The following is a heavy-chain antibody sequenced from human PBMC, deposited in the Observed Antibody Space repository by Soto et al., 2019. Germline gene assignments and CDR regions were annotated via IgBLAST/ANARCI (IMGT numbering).Heavy chain of an antibody. CDR3: ARVPDCSSTSCYPFDY. CDR1: GGTFSSYA. CDR2: IIPIFGTA. V-gene: IGHV1-69*06. D-gene: IGHD2-2*01. Sequence: SVKVSCKASGGTFSSYAISWVRQAPGQGLEWMGGIIPIFGTANYAQKFQGRVTITADKSTSTAYMELSSLRSEDTAVYYCARVPDCSSTSCYPFDYCGQGTLVTVSS. J-gene: IGHJ4*02.